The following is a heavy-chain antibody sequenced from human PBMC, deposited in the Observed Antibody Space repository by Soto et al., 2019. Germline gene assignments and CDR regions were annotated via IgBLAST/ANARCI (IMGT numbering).Heavy chain of an antibody. J-gene: IGHJ6*01. CDR1: GFTFDDYA. Sequence: EVQLVESGGGLVQPGRSLRLSCAASGFTFDDYAMHWVRQAPGKGLEWVSCISWNSGKIDYADCMKGRFTISRDNGKNTLYLQINSLRTEDTAMYYCAKDMGPFGVSTYYHYGMDVWGQGTRVTVSS. V-gene: IGHV3-9*01. D-gene: IGHD3-3*01. CDR2: ISWNSGKI. CDR3: AKDMGPFGVSTYYHYGMDV.